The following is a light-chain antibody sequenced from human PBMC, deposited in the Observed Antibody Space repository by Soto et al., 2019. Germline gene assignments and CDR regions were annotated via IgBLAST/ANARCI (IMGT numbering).Light chain of an antibody. CDR1: QSVSSSY. J-gene: IGKJ1*01. V-gene: IGKV3-20*01. Sequence: EIVMAQSPATLSVSPGATPTLSPRASQSVSSSYLAWYQQKAGQAPRLLIYGASNRATGIPDRFSGSGSGTDFILTISRLEPEDFAVYYCQHYGSSWTFGQGTKVDI. CDR2: GAS. CDR3: QHYGSSWT.